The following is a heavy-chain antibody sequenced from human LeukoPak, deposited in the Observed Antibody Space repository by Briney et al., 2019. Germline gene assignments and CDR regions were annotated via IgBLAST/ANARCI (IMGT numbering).Heavy chain of an antibody. J-gene: IGHJ4*02. CDR1: GFTFSQFG. CDR3: AKGGGIAAAGTTVLFDY. V-gene: IGHV3-23*01. CDR2: FGGNAHGT. D-gene: IGHD6-13*01. Sequence: GGSLRLSCATSGFTFSQFGMTWVRQPPGKGLEWVASFGGNAHGTYFADSVKGRCTISSDNSKNTVYLQMNSLRAEDTAVYYCAKGGGIAAAGTTVLFDYWGQGTLVTVSS.